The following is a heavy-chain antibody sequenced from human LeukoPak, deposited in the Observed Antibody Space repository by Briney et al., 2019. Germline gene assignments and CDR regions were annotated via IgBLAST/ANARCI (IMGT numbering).Heavy chain of an antibody. J-gene: IGHJ6*03. CDR1: GYTFTGYY. D-gene: IGHD2-2*01. V-gene: IGHV1-2*02. CDR3: AVRYCSSTSCYFDYYYMDV. CDR2: INPNSGGT. Sequence: ASVKVSCKASGYTFTGYYMHWVRQAPGQGLEWMGWINPNSGGTNYAQKFQGRVTMTRDTSISTAYVELSRLRSDDTAVYYCAVRYCSSTSCYFDYYYMDVWGKGTTVTVSS.